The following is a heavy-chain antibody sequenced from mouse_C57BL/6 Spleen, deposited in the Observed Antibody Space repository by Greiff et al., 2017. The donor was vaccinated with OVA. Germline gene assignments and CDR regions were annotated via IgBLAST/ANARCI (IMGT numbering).Heavy chain of an antibody. CDR2: SDPSDSYT. D-gene: IGHD1-1*01. CDR3: ARSYGSSPWFAY. J-gene: IGHJ3*01. V-gene: IGHV1-50*01. Sequence: QVQLQQPGAELVKPGASVKLSCKASGYTFTSYWLQWVKQRPGQGLEWIGESDPSDSYTNYNQKFKGKATFTVDPSSSTAYMQLSSLTSEDSAVYYCARSYGSSPWFAYWGQGTLVTVSA. CDR1: GYTFTSYW.